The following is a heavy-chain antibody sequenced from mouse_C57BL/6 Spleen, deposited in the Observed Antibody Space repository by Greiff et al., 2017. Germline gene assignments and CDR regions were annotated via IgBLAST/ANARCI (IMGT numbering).Heavy chain of an antibody. J-gene: IGHJ2*01. CDR2: IDPSASYT. V-gene: IGHV1-69*01. CDR1: GYTFTSYW. D-gene: IGHD2-5*01. CDR3: ARKGNYSKYYFDY. Sequence: QVQLQQPGAELVMPGASVKLSCKASGYTFTSYWMHWVKQRPGQGLEWIGEIDPSASYTNYKQKFKGKSTLTVDKSSSTAYMRLSSLTSEDSAVYYCARKGNYSKYYFDYWGQGTTRTVSS.